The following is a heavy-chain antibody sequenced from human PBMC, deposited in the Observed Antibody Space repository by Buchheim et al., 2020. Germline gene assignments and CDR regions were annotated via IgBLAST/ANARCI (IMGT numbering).Heavy chain of an antibody. Sequence: QLQLQESGPGLVKPSETLSLTCTVSGGSIDSRNYYWGWIRQPPGEGLEWIGTICSTGTTYSNPSLKSLVTISVDTSKNQFSLKLSSVTAADTAVYYCARDPYYYDNSGYKYFFDYWGQGIL. D-gene: IGHD3-22*01. CDR1: GGSIDSRNYY. V-gene: IGHV4-39*07. CDR2: ICSTGTT. CDR3: ARDPYYYDNSGYKYFFDY. J-gene: IGHJ4*02.